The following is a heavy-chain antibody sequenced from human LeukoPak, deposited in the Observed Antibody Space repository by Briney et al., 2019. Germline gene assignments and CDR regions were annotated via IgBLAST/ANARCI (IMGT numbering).Heavy chain of an antibody. V-gene: IGHV3-23*01. D-gene: IGHD3-10*01. J-gene: IGHJ5*02. CDR3: AKDRELLFAHCWFDL. Sequence: PGGSLRLSCAASGFTFVTYVMSWVRQAPGKGLEWVGGISISSVDSYYADSVKGRFSISRDDSKNTLYLQMDRLTDEDTAVYYCAKDRELLFAHCWFDLWGQGTLVTVSS. CDR1: GFTFVTYV. CDR2: ISISSVDS.